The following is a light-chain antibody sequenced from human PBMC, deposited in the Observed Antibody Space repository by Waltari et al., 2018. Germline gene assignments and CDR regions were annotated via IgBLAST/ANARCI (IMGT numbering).Light chain of an antibody. CDR1: QSLSSS. CDR3: XQRSHWPXT. CDR2: DAS. V-gene: IGKV3-11*01. J-gene: IGKJ2*01. Sequence: EVVLTQSPATLSLSPGERATLSCRAIQSLSSSLAWLQQKPGQAPRLLIYDASNRATGIPARFSGSGSGTDFTLTISSLXPEDFAXYYCXQRSHWPXTFGQGTKLEIK.